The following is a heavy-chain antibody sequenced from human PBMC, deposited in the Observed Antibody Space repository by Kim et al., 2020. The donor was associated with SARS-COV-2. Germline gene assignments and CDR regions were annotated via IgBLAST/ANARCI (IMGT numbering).Heavy chain of an antibody. J-gene: IGHJ4*02. V-gene: IGHV1-3*01. Sequence: NTKFYQPFQGRVTCTSDTSANTASMELSSLGSEDTAVYYCARDLFHTGFDYWGQGTLVAVSS. CDR3: ARDLFHTGFDY. CDR2: NT. D-gene: IGHD2-8*02.